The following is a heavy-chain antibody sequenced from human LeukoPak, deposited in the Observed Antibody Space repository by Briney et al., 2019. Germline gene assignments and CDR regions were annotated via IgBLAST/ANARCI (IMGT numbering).Heavy chain of an antibody. Sequence: GASVKVSCKASGGTFSSYAISWVRQAPGQGLEWMGGIIPIFGTANYAQKFQGRVTITADESTSTAYMELSSLRSEDTAVYYRAREKNYYGSAHDAIDIRGQGTMVTVSS. CDR1: GGTFSSYA. CDR3: AREKNYYGSAHDAIDI. CDR2: IIPIFGTA. V-gene: IGHV1-69*01. J-gene: IGHJ3*02. D-gene: IGHD3-10*01.